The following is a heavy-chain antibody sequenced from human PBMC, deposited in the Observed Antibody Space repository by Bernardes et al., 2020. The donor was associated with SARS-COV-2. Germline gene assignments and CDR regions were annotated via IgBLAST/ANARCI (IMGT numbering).Heavy chain of an antibody. D-gene: IGHD3-3*01. CDR2: IRTKTNNYAT. CDR1: GFTFSGSA. Sequence: GGSLRLSCAASGFTFSGSAIHWVRQASGKGLEWVGLIRTKTNNYATECSASGKGRFIISRDDSRNTAYLQINSLKIEDTAIYFCTSGYDFWSESPPHWGQGTLVTVSS. V-gene: IGHV3-73*01. J-gene: IGHJ4*02. CDR3: TSGYDFWSESPPH.